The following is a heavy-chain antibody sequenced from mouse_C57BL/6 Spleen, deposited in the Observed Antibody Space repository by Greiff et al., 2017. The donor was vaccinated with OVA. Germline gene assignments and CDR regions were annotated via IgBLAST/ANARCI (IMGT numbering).Heavy chain of an antibody. D-gene: IGHD1-1*01. CDR1: GYTFTSYW. Sequence: QVQLQQSGAELVRPGSSVKLSCKASGYTFTSYWMHWVKQRPIQGLEWIGNIDPSDSETHYNQKFKDKATLTVDKSSSTAYMQLSSLTSEDSAVYYCARLWYYGSSWYFDVWGTGTTVTVSS. CDR3: ARLWYYGSSWYFDV. V-gene: IGHV1-52*01. CDR2: IDPSDSET. J-gene: IGHJ1*03.